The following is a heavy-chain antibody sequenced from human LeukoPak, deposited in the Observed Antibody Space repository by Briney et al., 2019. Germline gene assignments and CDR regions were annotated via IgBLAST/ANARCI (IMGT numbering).Heavy chain of an antibody. V-gene: IGHV4-59*01. CDR2: IYYSGIT. D-gene: IGHD5-18*01. CDR3: ARGVGIQRWSFFFDY. CDR1: DVSLNSYY. J-gene: IGHJ4*02. Sequence: SETLSLTCTVSDVSLNSYYWSWIRQPPGKGPEWIGFIYYSGITDYNSSLKSRVTFSLDTAKSQISLQLNSVTAADAAIYYCARGVGIQRWSFFFDYWGQGILVSVSS.